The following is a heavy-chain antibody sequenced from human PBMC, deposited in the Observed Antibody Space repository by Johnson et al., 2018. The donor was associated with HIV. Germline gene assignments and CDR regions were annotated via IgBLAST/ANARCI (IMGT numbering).Heavy chain of an antibody. J-gene: IGHJ3*02. CDR3: ARGGEYSSSLYAFDI. D-gene: IGHD6-13*01. V-gene: IGHV3-66*01. CDR1: GFSISSNY. CDR2: IYRAGST. Sequence: VQLVESGGGLVQPGGSLRLSCAASGFSISSNYMSWIRQAPGKGLEWVSVIYRAGSTYYADSVKDRFTISRDNSKNTLYLQMNSLRAEDTAVYYCARGGEYSSSLYAFDIWGQGTMVTVSS.